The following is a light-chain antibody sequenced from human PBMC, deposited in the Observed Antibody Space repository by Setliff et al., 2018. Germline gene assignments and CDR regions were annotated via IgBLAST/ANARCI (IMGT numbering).Light chain of an antibody. CDR1: SSDVGGYNY. CDR2: DVS. Sequence: QSALTQPASVSGSPGQSITISCTGTSSDVGGYNYVSWYQQHPGKAPKLMIYDVSKRPSGVSNRFSGSKSGNTASLTISGLQAEDEADYYCSSYAGSNNDVFGTGTKVTVL. V-gene: IGLV2-14*01. J-gene: IGLJ1*01. CDR3: SSYAGSNNDV.